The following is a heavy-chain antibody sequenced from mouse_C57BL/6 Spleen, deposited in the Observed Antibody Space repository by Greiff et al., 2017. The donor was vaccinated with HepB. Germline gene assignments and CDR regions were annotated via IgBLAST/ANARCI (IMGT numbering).Heavy chain of an antibody. CDR3: ARRDYYGT. CDR2: INPNNGGT. J-gene: IGHJ2*01. D-gene: IGHD1-1*01. CDR1: GYTFTDYY. V-gene: IGHV1-26*01. Sequence: EVQLQQSGPELVKPGASVKISCKASGYTFTDYYMNWVKQSHGKSLEWIGDINPNNGGTSYNQKFKGKATLTVDKSSSTAYMELRSLTSEDSAVYYCARRDYYGTWGQSTTLTVSS.